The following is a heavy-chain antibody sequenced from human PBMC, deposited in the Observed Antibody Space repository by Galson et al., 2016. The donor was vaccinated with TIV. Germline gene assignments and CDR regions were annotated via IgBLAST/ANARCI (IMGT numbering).Heavy chain of an antibody. D-gene: IGHD3-22*01. V-gene: IGHV1-69*13. CDR1: GGILRSYA. J-gene: IGHJ4*02. Sequence: SVKVSCKASGGILRSYAINWVRQAPGQGLEWMGRILPFFGTANYAQKFQGKVTITADEATMTAYMELSSLRSDDTAVYYCARDRDSSHIGGYYGFDYWGQGTLVTVSS. CDR3: ARDRDSSHIGGYYGFDY. CDR2: ILPFFGTA.